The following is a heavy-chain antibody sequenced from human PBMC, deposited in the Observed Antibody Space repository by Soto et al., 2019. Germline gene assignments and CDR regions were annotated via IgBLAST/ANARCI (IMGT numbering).Heavy chain of an antibody. CDR3: ARVGRGSSSNFDY. CDR2: IYHSGST. J-gene: IGHJ4*02. D-gene: IGHD6-6*01. CDR1: GGSISSSNW. V-gene: IGHV4-4*02. Sequence: SETLSLTCAVSGGSISSSNWWSWVRQPPGKGLEWIGEIYHSGSTNYNPSLKSRVTISVDKSKNQFSLKLSSVTAADTAVYYCARVGRGSSSNFDYWGQGTLVTVSS.